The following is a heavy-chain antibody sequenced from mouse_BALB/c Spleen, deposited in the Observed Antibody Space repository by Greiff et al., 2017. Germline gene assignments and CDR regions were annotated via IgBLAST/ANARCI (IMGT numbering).Heavy chain of an antibody. CDR2: INSNGGST. V-gene: IGHV5-6-3*01. D-gene: IGHD2-14*01. J-gene: IGHJ4*01. CDR1: GFTFSSYG. CDR3: ARGGYDDAMDY. Sequence: EVQLVESGGGLVQPGGSLKLSCAASGFTFSSYGMSWVRQTPDKRLELVATINSNGGSTYYPDSVKGRFTISRDNAKNTLYLQMSSLKSEDTAMYYCARGGYDDAMDYWGQGTSVTVSS.